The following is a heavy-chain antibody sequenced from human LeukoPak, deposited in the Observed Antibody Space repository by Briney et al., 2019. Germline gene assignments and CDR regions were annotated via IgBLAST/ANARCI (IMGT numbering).Heavy chain of an antibody. CDR1: GFTFSSYA. V-gene: IGHV3-30-3*01. Sequence: PGGSLRLSCAASGFTFSSYAMHWVRQAPGKGLEWVAVISYDGSNKYYADPVKGRFTISRDNSKNTLYLQMNSLRAEDTAVYYCARAPDYGDYVRWFDPWGQGTLVTVSS. CDR2: ISYDGSNK. J-gene: IGHJ5*02. CDR3: ARAPDYGDYVRWFDP. D-gene: IGHD4-17*01.